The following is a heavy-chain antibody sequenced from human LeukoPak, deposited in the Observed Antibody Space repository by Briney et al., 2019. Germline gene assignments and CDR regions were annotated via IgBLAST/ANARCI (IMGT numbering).Heavy chain of an antibody. CDR1: GLTVSSTY. CDR2: FYSGGAT. Sequence: GGSLRLSCAASGLTVSSTYMSWVRQAPGKGLEWVSVFYSGGATYYADSVRGRFTISRHNSKNSLYLQMDSLRAEDTAVYYCAACGDGYNYFDYWGQGILVTVSS. D-gene: IGHD5-24*01. J-gene: IGHJ4*02. CDR3: AACGDGYNYFDY. V-gene: IGHV3-66*01.